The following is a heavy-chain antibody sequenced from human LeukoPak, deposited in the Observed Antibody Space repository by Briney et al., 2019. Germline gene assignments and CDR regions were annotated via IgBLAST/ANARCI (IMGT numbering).Heavy chain of an antibody. D-gene: IGHD1-26*01. CDR1: AGSFSGYY. J-gene: IGHJ4*02. CDR2: INHSGST. Sequence: PSETLSLTCPVYAGSFSGYYWSWIRQPPGKGLEWIGEINHSGSTNYNRSVKSRVIKSLDPPETQFPLKLGSVPAADTAVYYCARGVFSGSYQFDYWGQGTLVTVFS. V-gene: IGHV4-34*01. CDR3: ARGVFSGSYQFDY.